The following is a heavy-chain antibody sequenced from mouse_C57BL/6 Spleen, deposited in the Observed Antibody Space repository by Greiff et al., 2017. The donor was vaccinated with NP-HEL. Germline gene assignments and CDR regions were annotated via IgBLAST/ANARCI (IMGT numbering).Heavy chain of an antibody. Sequence: VQLQQSGPELVKPGASVKISCKASGYAFSSSWMNWVKQRPGKGLEWIGRIYPGDGDTNYNGKFKGKATLTADKSSSTAYMQLSSLTSEDSAVYFCARRSSGYGYAMDYWGQGTSVTVSS. CDR3: ARRSSGYGYAMDY. D-gene: IGHD3-2*02. CDR2: IYPGDGDT. V-gene: IGHV1-82*01. CDR1: GYAFSSSW. J-gene: IGHJ4*01.